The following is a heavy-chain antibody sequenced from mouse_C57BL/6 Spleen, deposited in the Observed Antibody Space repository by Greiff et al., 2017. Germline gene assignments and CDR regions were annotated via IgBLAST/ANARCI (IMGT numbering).Heavy chain of an antibody. CDR3: ARGGLSYYAMDY. V-gene: IGHV1-18*01. CDR1: GYTFTDYN. CDR2: INPNNGGT. J-gene: IGHJ4*01. Sequence: EVQLQQSGPELVKPGASVKIPCKASGYTFTDYNMDWVKQSHGKSLEWIGDINPNNGGTIYNQKFKGKATLTVDKYSSTAYMKLRSLTSEDTAVYYCARGGLSYYAMDYWGQGPSVTGAS. D-gene: IGHD3-3*01.